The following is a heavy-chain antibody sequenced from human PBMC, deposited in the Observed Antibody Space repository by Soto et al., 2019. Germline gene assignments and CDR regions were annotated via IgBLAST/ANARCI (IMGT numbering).Heavy chain of an antibody. J-gene: IGHJ6*03. CDR2: IYYSGST. CDR1: GGSISSYY. CDR3: ARVYDFWSGYSTGGYYYYYMDV. V-gene: IGHV4-59*01. D-gene: IGHD3-3*01. Sequence: QVQLQESGPGLVKPSETLSLTCTVSGGSISSYYWSWIRQPPGKGLEWIGYIYYSGSTNYNPSLKSRVTISVDTSKNQFSLKLSSVTAADTAVYYCARVYDFWSGYSTGGYYYYYMDVWGKGTTVTVSS.